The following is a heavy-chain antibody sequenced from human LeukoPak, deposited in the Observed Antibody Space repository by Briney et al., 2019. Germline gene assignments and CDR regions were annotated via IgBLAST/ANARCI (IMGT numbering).Heavy chain of an antibody. Sequence: GGSLRLSCAASGFTFSSYSMNWVRQAPGKELEWVSYISSSSTIYYADSVKGRFTISRDNAKSSLYLQMNSPRDEDTAVYYCAREGYSSSFPIDNWFDPWGQGTLVTVSS. CDR2: ISSSSTI. J-gene: IGHJ5*02. V-gene: IGHV3-48*02. CDR3: AREGYSSSFPIDNWFDP. CDR1: GFTFSSYS. D-gene: IGHD6-6*01.